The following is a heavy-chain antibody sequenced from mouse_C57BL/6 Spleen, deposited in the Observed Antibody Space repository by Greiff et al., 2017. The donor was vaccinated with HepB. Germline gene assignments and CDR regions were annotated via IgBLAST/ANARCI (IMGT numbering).Heavy chain of an antibody. CDR3: ARDRIPFHY. CDR1: GFTFSSYA. D-gene: IGHD5-2*01. J-gene: IGHJ4*01. Sequence: EVKVVESGGGLVKPGGSLKLSCAASGFTFSSYAMSWVRQTPEKRLEWVATISDGGSYTYYPDNVKGRFTISRDNAKNNLYLQMSHLKSEDTAMYYCARDRIPFHYWGQGTSVTVSS. V-gene: IGHV5-4*01. CDR2: ISDGGSYT.